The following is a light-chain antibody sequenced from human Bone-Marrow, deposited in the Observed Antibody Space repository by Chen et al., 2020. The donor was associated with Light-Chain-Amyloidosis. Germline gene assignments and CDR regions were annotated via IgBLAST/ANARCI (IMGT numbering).Light chain of an antibody. V-gene: IGLV3-21*02. CDR3: QVWDRSSDRPV. Sequence: SYVLTQPSSVSVAPGQTATIAWGGNNIGSTSVHWYQQTPGQAPLLVVYDASDRPSGIPERLSGSNAGNTATLTSSRGEAGDEADYYCQVWDRSSDRPVFGGGTKLTVL. CDR1: NIGSTS. CDR2: DAS. J-gene: IGLJ3*02.